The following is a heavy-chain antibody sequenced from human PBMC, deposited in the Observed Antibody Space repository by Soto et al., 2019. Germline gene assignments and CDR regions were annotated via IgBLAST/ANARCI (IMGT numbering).Heavy chain of an antibody. CDR3: ARGAPLEYSSSSADFDY. Sequence: GGSLRLSCAASGFTFSSSAMHWVRQAPGKGLEWVAAISYDGSNKYYADSVKGRFTISRDNSKNTLYLQMNSLRAEDTAVYYCARGAPLEYSSSSADFDYWGQGTLVTDSS. CDR1: GFTFSSSA. V-gene: IGHV3-30-3*01. CDR2: ISYDGSNK. J-gene: IGHJ4*02. D-gene: IGHD6-6*01.